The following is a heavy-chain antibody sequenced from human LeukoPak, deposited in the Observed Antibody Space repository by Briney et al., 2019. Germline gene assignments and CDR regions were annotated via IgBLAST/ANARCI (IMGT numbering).Heavy chain of an antibody. Sequence: SETLSLTCTVSGGSISSYYWSWIRQPPGKGLEWIGYIYYSGSTNYNPSLKSRVTISVDTSKNQFSLKLSSETAADTAVYYCARDYGDYAWFDPWGQGTLVTVSS. CDR3: ARDYGDYAWFDP. J-gene: IGHJ5*02. CDR2: IYYSGST. D-gene: IGHD4-17*01. CDR1: GGSISSYY. V-gene: IGHV4-59*01.